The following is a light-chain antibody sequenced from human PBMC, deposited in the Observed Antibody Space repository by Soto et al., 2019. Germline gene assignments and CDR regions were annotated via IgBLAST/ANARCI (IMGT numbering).Light chain of an antibody. J-gene: IGKJ1*01. CDR2: EAS. CDR3: QQYNNWPS. CDR1: ENGNGH. Sequence: IQMTQSPNTLSVSVGDSVSITCRASENGNGHLAWYQQRPGKAPKLLIYEASILESGVPSRFSGSGYGTEFTLTINGLLPEDFVTYYCQQYNNWPSFGQGTKV. V-gene: IGKV1-5*03.